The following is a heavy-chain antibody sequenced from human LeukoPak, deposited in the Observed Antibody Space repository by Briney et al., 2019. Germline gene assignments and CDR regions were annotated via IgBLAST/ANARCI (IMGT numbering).Heavy chain of an antibody. CDR3: ARALSGYSAADAFDI. J-gene: IGHJ3*02. CDR2: IKQDGSEK. CDR1: GFTFSSCW. D-gene: IGHD5-12*01. V-gene: IGHV3-7*01. Sequence: GGSLRLSCAASGFTFSSCWMSWVRQAPGKGLEWVANIKQDGSEKYYVDSVKGRFTISRDNAKNSLYLQMNSLRAEDTAVDYCARALSGYSAADAFDIWGQGTMVTVSS.